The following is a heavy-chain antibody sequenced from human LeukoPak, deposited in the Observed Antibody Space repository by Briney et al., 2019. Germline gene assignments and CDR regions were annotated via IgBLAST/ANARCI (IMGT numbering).Heavy chain of an antibody. Sequence: ASVTVSFKASGGTFSSYAISWVRQAPGQGLEWMGGIIPIFGTANYAQKFQGRVTITADESTSTAYMELSSLRSEDTAVYYCARGSGGGTVRLSYYFDYWGQGTLVTVSS. CDR2: IIPIFGTA. J-gene: IGHJ4*02. D-gene: IGHD4-17*01. CDR3: ARGSGGGTVRLSYYFDY. V-gene: IGHV1-69*13. CDR1: GGTFSSYA.